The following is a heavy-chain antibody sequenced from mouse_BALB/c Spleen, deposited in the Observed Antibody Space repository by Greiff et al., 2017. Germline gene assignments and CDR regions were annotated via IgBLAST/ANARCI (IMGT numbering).Heavy chain of an antibody. Sequence: EVQRVDSGGGLVQPGGSRKLSCAASGFTFSSFGMHWVRQAPEKGLEWVAYISSGSSTIYYADTVKGRFTISRDNPKNTLFLQMTSLRSEDTAMYYCARDYGYGYAMDDWGQGTSVTVSA. CDR3: ARDYGYGYAMDD. D-gene: IGHD1-2*01. CDR2: ISSGSSTI. CDR1: GFTFSSFG. J-gene: IGHJ4*01. V-gene: IGHV5-17*02.